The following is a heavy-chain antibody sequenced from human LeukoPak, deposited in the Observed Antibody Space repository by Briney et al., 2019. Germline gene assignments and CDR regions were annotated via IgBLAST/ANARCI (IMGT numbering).Heavy chain of an antibody. D-gene: IGHD1-14*01. CDR1: GGSFSSSTCY. Sequence: PSETLSLTCTVSGGSFSSSTCYWGWIRQPPGKGLEWIGSICYSGSTYYNPSLKSRVTISVDTSKNQFSLKLSSVTAADTAVYYCVKDRGNHVTDYWGQGILVTVSS. CDR2: ICYSGST. J-gene: IGHJ4*02. CDR3: VKDRGNHVTDY. V-gene: IGHV4-39*07.